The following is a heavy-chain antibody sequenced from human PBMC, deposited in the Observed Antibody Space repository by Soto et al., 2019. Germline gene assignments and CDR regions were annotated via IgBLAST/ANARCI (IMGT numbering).Heavy chain of an antibody. CDR3: ARDRDYYGSGSSLRGYFDY. J-gene: IGHJ4*02. D-gene: IGHD3-10*01. Sequence: QVQLQESGPGLVKPSQTLSLTCTVSGGSISSGGYYWSWIRQHPGKGLEWIGYIYYSGSTYYNPSLKSRVTISVDTSKNQFSLKLSSVTAADTAVYYCARDRDYYGSGSSLRGYFDYWGQGTLVTVSS. V-gene: IGHV4-31*03. CDR1: GGSISSGGYY. CDR2: IYYSGST.